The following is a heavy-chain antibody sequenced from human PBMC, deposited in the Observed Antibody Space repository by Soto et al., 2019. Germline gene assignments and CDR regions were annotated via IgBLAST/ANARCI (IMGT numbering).Heavy chain of an antibody. Sequence: SVKVSCKASGGTFSSYTISWVRQAPGQGLEWMGRIIPILGIANYAQKFQGRVTITRDTSASTAYMELSSLRSEDTAVYYCARDIAFDIWGQGTMVTVS. CDR1: GGTFSSYT. CDR2: IIPILGIA. CDR3: ARDIAFDI. J-gene: IGHJ3*02. V-gene: IGHV1-69*04.